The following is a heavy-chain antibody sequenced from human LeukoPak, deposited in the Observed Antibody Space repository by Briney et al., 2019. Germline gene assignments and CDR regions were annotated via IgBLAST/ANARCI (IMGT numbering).Heavy chain of an antibody. D-gene: IGHD6-13*01. CDR1: GYTFTSYG. J-gene: IGHJ5*02. CDR3: ARDLGYSSSWYSSWFDP. CDR2: ISAYNGNT. V-gene: IGHV1-18*01. Sequence: GASVKVSCKASGYTFTSYGISWVRQAPGQGLEWMGWISAYNGNTNYAQKLQGRVTITADESTSTAYMELSSLRSEDTAVYYCARDLGYSSSWYSSWFDPWGQGTLVTVSS.